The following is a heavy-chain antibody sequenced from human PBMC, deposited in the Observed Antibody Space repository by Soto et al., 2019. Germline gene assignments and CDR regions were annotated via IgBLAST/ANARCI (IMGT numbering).Heavy chain of an antibody. V-gene: IGHV3-23*01. Sequence: GGSLRLSCAASGFTLSSYAMSLVRQAPGKGLEWVSAISGSGGSTYYADSVKGRFTISRDNSKNTLYLQMNSLRAEDTAVYYCAKSRYGSDPSVYYYMDVWGKGTTVTVSS. CDR1: GFTLSSYA. CDR3: AKSRYGSDPSVYYYMDV. J-gene: IGHJ6*03. CDR2: ISGSGGST. D-gene: IGHD3-10*01.